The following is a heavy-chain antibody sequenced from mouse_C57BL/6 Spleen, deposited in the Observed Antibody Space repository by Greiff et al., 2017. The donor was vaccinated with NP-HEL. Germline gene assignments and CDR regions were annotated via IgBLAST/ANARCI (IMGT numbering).Heavy chain of an antibody. CDR1: GFTFSSYA. D-gene: IGHD1-1*01. V-gene: IGHV5-9-1*02. J-gene: IGHJ1*03. CDR3: TREESRYWYFDV. Sequence: EVHLVESGEGLVKPGGSLKLSCAASGFTFSSYAMSWVRQTPEKRLEWVAYISSGGDYIYYADTVKGRFTISRDNARNTLYLQMSSLKSEDTAMYYCTREESRYWYFDVWGTGTTVTVSS. CDR2: ISSGGDYI.